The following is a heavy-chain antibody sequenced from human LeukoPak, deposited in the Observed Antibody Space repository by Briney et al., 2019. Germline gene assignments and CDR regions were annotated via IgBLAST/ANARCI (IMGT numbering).Heavy chain of an antibody. CDR1: GGSISSSSYY. Sequence: SETLSLTCTVSGGSISSSSYYWGWIRQPPGKGLEWIGSIYYSGSTYYNASLKSRVTISLDTSRNQVSLKLNSVTATDTAVYYCARRTNGIWGQGTMVTVSS. J-gene: IGHJ3*02. V-gene: IGHV4-39*01. CDR3: ARRTNGI. CDR2: IYYSGST. D-gene: IGHD1-1*01.